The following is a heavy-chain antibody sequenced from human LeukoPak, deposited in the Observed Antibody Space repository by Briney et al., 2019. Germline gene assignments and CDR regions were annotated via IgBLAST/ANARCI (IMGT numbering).Heavy chain of an antibody. Sequence: ASVKVSCKASGYTFTAYYMHWVRQAPGQGLEWMGWINPNSGGTNYAQKFQGRVTMTRDTSISTAYMELSRLRSDDTAVYYCARVGFERPRSSITVVRGVIRPNAFDLWGQGTMVTVSS. J-gene: IGHJ3*01. CDR1: GYTFTAYY. V-gene: IGHV1-2*02. CDR3: ARVGFERPRSSITVVRGVIRPNAFDL. D-gene: IGHD3-10*01. CDR2: INPNSGGT.